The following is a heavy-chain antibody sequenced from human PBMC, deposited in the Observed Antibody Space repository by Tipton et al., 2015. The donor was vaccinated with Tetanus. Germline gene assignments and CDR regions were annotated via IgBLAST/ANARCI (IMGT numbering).Heavy chain of an antibody. V-gene: IGHV4-59*11. CDR3: ARDYFGSIDY. J-gene: IGHJ4*02. CDR1: GDSISIHY. D-gene: IGHD3-10*01. Sequence: TLSLTCTVSGDSISIHYWSWIRRPPGKGLEWIGYNSYNGRTNYNPSLKNRVTISVDTSKNQFSLKPSSVTTADTAVYYFARDYFGSIDYWGQGILVTVSS. CDR2: NSYNGRT.